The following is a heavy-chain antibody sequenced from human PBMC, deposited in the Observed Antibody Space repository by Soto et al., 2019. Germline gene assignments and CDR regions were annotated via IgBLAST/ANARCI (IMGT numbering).Heavy chain of an antibody. J-gene: IGHJ5*01. D-gene: IGHD2-15*01. CDR3: ARGRYCLTGRCFPNWFDS. Sequence: QVQLLESGPGLVKPSQTLSLTCSVSGSSISTVDYFWAWVRQPPGQALEYIGYTYKSATTYYNPSFESRVAISLDTSKSQFSLNVTSLTAADTAVYFCARGRYCLTGRCFPNWFDSWGKGTQVNVSS. CDR2: TYKSATT. V-gene: IGHV4-30-4*01. CDR1: GSSISTVDYF.